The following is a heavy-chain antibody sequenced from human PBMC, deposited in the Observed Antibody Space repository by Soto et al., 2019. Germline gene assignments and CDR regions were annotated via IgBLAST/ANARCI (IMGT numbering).Heavy chain of an antibody. CDR1: GGSISSSSYY. CDR3: ASPVAGTSLFVY. Sequence: QLQLQESGPGLVKPSETLSLTCTVSGGSISSSSYYWGWIRQPPGKGLEWIGSIYYSGSTYYNPSRKSRVPISVDTSKNQFSLKLSSVTAADTAVYYCASPVAGTSLFVYWGQGTLVTVSS. J-gene: IGHJ4*02. CDR2: IYYSGST. V-gene: IGHV4-39*01. D-gene: IGHD6-19*01.